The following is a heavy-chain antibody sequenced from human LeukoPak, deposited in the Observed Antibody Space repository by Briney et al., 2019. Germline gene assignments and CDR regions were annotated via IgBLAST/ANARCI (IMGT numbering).Heavy chain of an antibody. D-gene: IGHD1-7*01. J-gene: IGHJ2*01. CDR3: AKRSPLTPTTGTGTLALYWYFDL. V-gene: IGHV3-30*18. CDR1: GFTFSSYG. CDR2: ISYDGSNK. Sequence: PGGSLRLSCAASGFTFSSYGMHWVRQAPGKGLEWVAVISYDGSNKYYADSVKGRFTISRDNSKNTLYLQMNSLRAEDTAVYYCAKRSPLTPTTGTGTLALYWYFDLWGRGTLVTVSS.